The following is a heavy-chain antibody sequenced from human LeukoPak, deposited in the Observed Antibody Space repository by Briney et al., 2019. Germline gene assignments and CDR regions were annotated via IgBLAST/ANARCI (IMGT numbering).Heavy chain of an antibody. CDR3: AKSSGRYCSGGSCFDFDS. CDR1: GFTFSSYG. V-gene: IGHV3-48*04. Sequence: GGSLRLSCAASGFTFSSYGMSWVRQAPGKGLEWVSYISSSGSSIYYADSVKGRFTISRDNAKNSLYLQMNSLRAEDTAVYYCAKSSGRYCSGGSCFDFDSWGQGTLVTVSS. CDR2: ISSSGSSI. D-gene: IGHD2-15*01. J-gene: IGHJ4*02.